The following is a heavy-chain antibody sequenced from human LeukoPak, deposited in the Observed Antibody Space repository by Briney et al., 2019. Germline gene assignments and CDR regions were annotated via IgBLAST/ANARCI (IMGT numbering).Heavy chain of an antibody. CDR2: IRTSGRAI. CDR1: GFTFSNYN. D-gene: IGHD3-22*01. V-gene: IGHV3-48*02. J-gene: IGHJ4*02. CDR3: ARVPLYDRSGYYFDY. Sequence: QTGGSLRLSCAASGFTFSNYNINWVRQAPGKGLEWVSYIRTSGRAIFYADSVKGRFTISRDNAKNSLFLQMNTLRDEDTTVYYCARVPLYDRSGYYFDYWGLGTLVTVSS.